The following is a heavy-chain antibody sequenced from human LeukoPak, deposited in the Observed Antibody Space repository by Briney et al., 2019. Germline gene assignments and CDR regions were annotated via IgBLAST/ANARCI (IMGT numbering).Heavy chain of an antibody. CDR3: ARLDDYGDYLLDY. CDR2: ISSNGGTT. CDR1: GFTFSNYA. V-gene: IGHV3-64*01. Sequence: GGSLRLSCAASGFTFSNYAMHWVRQAPGKGLEYVSAISSNGGTTYYANSVKGRFTISRDNAKNSLYLQMNSLRAEDTAVYYCARLDDYGDYLLDYWGQGTLVTVSS. D-gene: IGHD4-17*01. J-gene: IGHJ4*02.